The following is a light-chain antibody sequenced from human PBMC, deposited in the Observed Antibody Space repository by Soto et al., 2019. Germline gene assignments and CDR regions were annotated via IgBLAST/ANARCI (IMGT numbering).Light chain of an antibody. V-gene: IGKV3-15*01. J-gene: IGKJ5*01. CDR3: QQYNNWPIT. CDR1: QNININ. CDR2: GAS. Sequence: EIVMTQSPATLSVSPGERATLSCRASQNININLAWYQQKPGQAPRLLSYGASTRATGVPARFSGSGSGTEFTLTISSLPSEDFAVYYCQQYNNWPITFGQGTRLEI.